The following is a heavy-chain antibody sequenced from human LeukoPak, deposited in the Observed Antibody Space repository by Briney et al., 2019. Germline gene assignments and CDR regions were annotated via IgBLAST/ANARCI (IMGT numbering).Heavy chain of an antibody. D-gene: IGHD6-19*01. Sequence: GGSLRLSCAGSGFTFSQDWMSWVRQVPGKGLEWLGLIKNKIDGGTTDYAVTVKGRFTISGDDSKNTLCLQMNSLKTGDTAVYYCARDSSGWYSGYFQHWGQGTLVTVSS. V-gene: IGHV3-15*01. J-gene: IGHJ1*01. CDR1: GFTFSQDW. CDR3: ARDSSGWYSGYFQH. CDR2: IKNKIDGGTT.